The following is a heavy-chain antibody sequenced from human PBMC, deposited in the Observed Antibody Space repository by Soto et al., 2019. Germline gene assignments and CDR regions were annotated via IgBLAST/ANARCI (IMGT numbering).Heavy chain of an antibody. D-gene: IGHD5-12*01. Sequence: QVQLVESGGGVVQPGTSLRLSCAASGFLFRNYAMHWVRQSPAKGLEWLAVISFDGANIFYAAAAKGRFTISRDNSKQTLYLQLDSLRPEDTGVYFCARDPYGGYIFDSWGQGTQVTLSS. CDR1: GFLFRNYA. V-gene: IGHV3-30-3*01. J-gene: IGHJ4*02. CDR2: ISFDGANI. CDR3: ARDPYGGYIFDS.